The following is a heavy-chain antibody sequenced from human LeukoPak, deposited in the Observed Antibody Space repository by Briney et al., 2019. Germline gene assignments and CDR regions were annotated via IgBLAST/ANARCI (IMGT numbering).Heavy chain of an antibody. J-gene: IGHJ2*01. V-gene: IGHV4-39*07. CDR2: LYYIGST. CDR3: ARDIWKDWYFDL. Sequence: SETLSLTCTVSGGSISSSSYYWAWIRQPPGKGLEWIGSLYYIGSTYYNPSLKSRVTISVDTSKNQFSLKLSSVTAADTAVYYCARDIWKDWYFDLWGRGTLVTVSS. D-gene: IGHD1-1*01. CDR1: GGSISSSSYY.